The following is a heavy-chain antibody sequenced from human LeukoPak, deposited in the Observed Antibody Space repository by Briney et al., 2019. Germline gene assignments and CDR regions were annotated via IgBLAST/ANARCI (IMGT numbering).Heavy chain of an antibody. V-gene: IGHV3-33*07. CDR2: IWYDGSNK. J-gene: IGHJ4*02. Sequence: GGSLRLSCAASGFTFSSYGMYWVRQAPGEGLEWVAVIWYDGSNKYYADSVKGRFTISRDNSKNTLYLQMNSLRAEDTAVYYCVRELEGGLGDYWGQGTLVTVSS. CDR3: VRELEGGLGDY. D-gene: IGHD2-15*01. CDR1: GFTFSSYG.